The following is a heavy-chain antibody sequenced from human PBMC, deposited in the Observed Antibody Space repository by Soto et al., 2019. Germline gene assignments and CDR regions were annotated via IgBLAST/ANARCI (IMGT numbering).Heavy chain of an antibody. V-gene: IGHV4-39*01. D-gene: IGHD2-2*01. CDR1: GGSISSSSYY. Sequence: SETLSLTCTVSGGSISSSSYYWGWIRQPPGKGLEWIGSIYYSGSTYYNPSLKSRVTISVDTSKNQFSLKLSSVTAADTAVYYCARHGDTCSSTSCPLYYYYYYYMDVWGKGTTVTVSS. CDR3: ARHGDTCSSTSCPLYYYYYYYMDV. J-gene: IGHJ6*03. CDR2: IYYSGST.